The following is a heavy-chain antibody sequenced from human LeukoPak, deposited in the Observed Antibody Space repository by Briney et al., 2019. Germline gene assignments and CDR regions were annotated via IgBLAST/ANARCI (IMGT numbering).Heavy chain of an antibody. J-gene: IGHJ3*02. CDR3: AGTLYSGYGLGSLGAFDI. Sequence: GGSLRLSCTVSGFTVSSNSMSWVRQAPGKGLEWVSSISSSSSYIYYADSVKGRFTISRDNAKNSLYLQMNSLRAEDTAVYYCAGTLYSGYGLGSLGAFDIWGQGTMVTVSS. V-gene: IGHV3-21*01. CDR1: GFTVSSNS. D-gene: IGHD5-12*01. CDR2: ISSSSSYI.